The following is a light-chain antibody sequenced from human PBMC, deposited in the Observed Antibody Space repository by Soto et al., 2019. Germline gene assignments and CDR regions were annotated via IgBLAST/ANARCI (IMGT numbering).Light chain of an antibody. Sequence: IVLTQAPATLFLSPGERATLSCRASQSVGSSLAWYQQRPGQAPRVLIYRAATRATGIPARFSGSGSGTEFTLTISSRQSEVFAVYYCQQYKNWPLTFGQGTRLEIK. CDR2: RAA. CDR3: QQYKNWPLT. V-gene: IGKV3-15*01. CDR1: QSVGSS. J-gene: IGKJ5*01.